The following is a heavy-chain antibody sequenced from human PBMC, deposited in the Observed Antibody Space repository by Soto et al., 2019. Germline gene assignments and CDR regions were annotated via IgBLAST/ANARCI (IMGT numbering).Heavy chain of an antibody. CDR2: ISYDGTEE. V-gene: IGHV3-30*18. CDR1: GFTFSSFG. Sequence: GGSLRLSCAASGFTFSSFGMHWVRQAPGKGLEWVAVISYDGTEEKYADSVKVRATVSRDNSKNTVYLQMNRLRGDDSAIYYCAKGRFDVVTISPFDHWGQGTLVTVSS. CDR3: AKGRFDVVTISPFDH. D-gene: IGHD3-3*02. J-gene: IGHJ4*01.